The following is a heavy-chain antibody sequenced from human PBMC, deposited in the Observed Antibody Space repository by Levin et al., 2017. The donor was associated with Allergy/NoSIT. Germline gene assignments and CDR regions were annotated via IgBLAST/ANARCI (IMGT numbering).Heavy chain of an antibody. V-gene: IGHV4-59*01. J-gene: IGHJ4*02. CDR1: GDSISRFY. CDR3: ARATRSSLIYYFDY. Sequence: SQTLSLPCTVSGDSISRFYWSWIRQPPGRGLEWIGNGFYSGTTNYNPSLKSRVTILVDTSKNQFSLKLRSVTAADTAVYYCARATRSSLIYYFDYWGQGTLVTVSS. D-gene: IGHD6-13*01. CDR2: GFYSGTT.